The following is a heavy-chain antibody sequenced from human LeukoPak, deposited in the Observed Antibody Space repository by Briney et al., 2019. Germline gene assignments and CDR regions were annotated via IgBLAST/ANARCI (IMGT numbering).Heavy chain of an antibody. J-gene: IGHJ3*02. D-gene: IGHD3-22*01. V-gene: IGHV3-30-3*01. CDR3: ARESSSGYYLAGAFDI. CDR2: ISYDGSNK. Sequence: GGSLRLSCAASGFTFSSYAMHWVRQAPGKGLEWVAVISYDGSNKYYADSVKGRFTISRDNSKNTLYLQMNSLRAEDTAVYYCARESSSGYYLAGAFDIWGQGTMVTVSS. CDR1: GFTFSSYA.